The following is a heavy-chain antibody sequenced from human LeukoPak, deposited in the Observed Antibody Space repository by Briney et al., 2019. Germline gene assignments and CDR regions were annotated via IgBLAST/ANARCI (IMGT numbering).Heavy chain of an antibody. J-gene: IGHJ4*02. D-gene: IGHD5-12*01. CDR2: IKQDGTER. CDR3: ARYGAYDFAY. CDR1: GFAFSTYW. V-gene: IGHV3-7*01. Sequence: GGSLRLSCAVSGFAFSTYWMSWVRQAPGKGLEWVANIKQDGTERYYVDSVKGRFTISRDNAKNSLYLQMNSLRAEDTAVYYCARYGAYDFAYWGQGTLVTVSS.